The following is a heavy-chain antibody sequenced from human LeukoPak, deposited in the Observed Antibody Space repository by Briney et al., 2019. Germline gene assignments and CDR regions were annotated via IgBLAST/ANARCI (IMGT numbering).Heavy chain of an antibody. CDR2: ISSTGSNI. D-gene: IGHD3-22*01. CDR3: AATYYYDGSGDY. V-gene: IGHV3-48*03. Sequence: GGSLRLSCAASGXTFSTYEMNWVRQAPGKGLEWVSYISSTGSNIYYADSVKGRFTISRDNAKNSLYLLMNSLRTEDTAVYYCAATYYYDGSGDYWGQGTLVTVSS. CDR1: GXTFSTYE. J-gene: IGHJ4*02.